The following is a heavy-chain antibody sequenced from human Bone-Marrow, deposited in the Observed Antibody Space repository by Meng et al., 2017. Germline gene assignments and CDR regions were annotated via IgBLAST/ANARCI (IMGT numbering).Heavy chain of an antibody. Sequence: EVQLVESGGGLVKPGGSLRLSCAASGFTFSTYSMTWVRQAPGKGLEWVSSISHSSSYISYADSVKGRFTISRDNAKNSLYLQMHSLRAEDTAVYYCARGSSGWFPAEIDYWGQGTLVTVSS. V-gene: IGHV3-21*01. J-gene: IGHJ4*02. CDR1: GFTFSTYS. CDR3: ARGSSGWFPAEIDY. CDR2: ISHSSSYI. D-gene: IGHD6-19*01.